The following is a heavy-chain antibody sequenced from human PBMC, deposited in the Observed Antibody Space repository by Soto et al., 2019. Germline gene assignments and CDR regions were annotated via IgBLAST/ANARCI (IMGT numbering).Heavy chain of an antibody. CDR1: GDSINSDNYY. CDR2: IYYRGNT. V-gene: IGHV4-39*01. J-gene: IGHJ4*02. CDR3: ARLEGLATISYYFDY. Sequence: QLQLQESGPGLVKPSETLSLTCSVSGDSINSDNYYWGWIRQPPGKGLEWIGSIYYRGNTYYNPSLKTRLTISLAKSKSQFSLKLTSVTAAHSAVYFCARLEGLATISYYFDYWGQGTLVTVSS. D-gene: IGHD3-9*01.